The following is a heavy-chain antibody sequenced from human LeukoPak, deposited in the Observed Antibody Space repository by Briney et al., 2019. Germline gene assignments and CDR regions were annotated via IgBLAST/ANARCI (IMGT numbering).Heavy chain of an antibody. CDR3: ARGREYSSSSHYYYYMDV. V-gene: IGHV1-8*03. Sequence: GASVKVSCKASGYTFTSYDINWVRQATGQGLEWMGWMNPNSGNTGYAQKFQGRVTITRNTSISTAYMELSSLRSEDTAVYYCARGREYSSSSHYYYYMDVWGKGTTVTVSS. CDR1: GYTFTSYD. J-gene: IGHJ6*03. D-gene: IGHD6-6*01. CDR2: MNPNSGNT.